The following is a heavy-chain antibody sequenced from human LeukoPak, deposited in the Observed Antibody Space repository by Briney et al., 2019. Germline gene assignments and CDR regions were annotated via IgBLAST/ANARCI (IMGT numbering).Heavy chain of an antibody. V-gene: IGHV3-30*02. CDR2: IWYDGSDK. D-gene: IGHD6-13*01. Sequence: PGGSLSLSCAASGFTFSIYGMYWVRQAPGKGLEWVASIWYDGSDKYYADSVKGRFTISRDNSKNTLYLQMNSLRAEDTAVYYCARDSSSWYSVYYFDYWGQGTLVTVSS. J-gene: IGHJ4*02. CDR3: ARDSSSWYSVYYFDY. CDR1: GFTFSIYG.